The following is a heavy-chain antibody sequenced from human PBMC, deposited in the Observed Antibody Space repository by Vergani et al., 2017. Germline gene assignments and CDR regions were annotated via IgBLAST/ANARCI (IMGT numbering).Heavy chain of an antibody. CDR3: ARHSTVEWLVKLGWIDP. CDR1: GASIRSSNYY. V-gene: IGHV4-39*01. CDR2: IYYSGST. Sequence: QLQLQESGPGLVKPSATLSLTCSVSGASIRSSNYYWGWIRQPPGKGLEWIASIYYSGSTYYNPSLKSRVNISVDTSKNQFSLKLSSVTAADTAVDFCARHSTVEWLVKLGWIDPWGQGILVTVSS. D-gene: IGHD6-19*01. J-gene: IGHJ5*02.